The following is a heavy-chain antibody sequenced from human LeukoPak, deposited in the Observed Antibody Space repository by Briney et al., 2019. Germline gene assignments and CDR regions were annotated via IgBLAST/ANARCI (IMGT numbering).Heavy chain of an antibody. CDR3: ARDAGGTWFDP. J-gene: IGHJ5*02. V-gene: IGHV4-59*01. CDR1: GGSISTYS. CDR2: VNSNGGT. Sequence: PSETLSLTCTVSGGSISTYSWNWIRQPPGQGLEWIGYVNSNGGTYNNPSLKSRVTVSLDMSKNQFSLKLSSATAADTAVYYCARDAGGTWFDPWGQGILVTVSS.